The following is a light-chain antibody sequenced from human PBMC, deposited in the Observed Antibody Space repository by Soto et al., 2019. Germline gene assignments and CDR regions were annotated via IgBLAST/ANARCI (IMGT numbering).Light chain of an antibody. CDR1: QSVRSSY. CDR2: GAS. Sequence: EIVLTQSPGTLSLSPGERATLSCRASQSVRSSYFAWYQQKPGQAPRLLIYGASSRATGIPDRFSGSGSGTDFTLTISRLEPEDFAVYYCQQYGSAPLTFGGGTKVEIK. V-gene: IGKV3-20*01. J-gene: IGKJ4*01. CDR3: QQYGSAPLT.